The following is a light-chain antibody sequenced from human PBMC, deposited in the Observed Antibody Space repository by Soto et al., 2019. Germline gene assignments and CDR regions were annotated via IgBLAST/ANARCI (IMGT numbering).Light chain of an antibody. CDR3: AAWDDSLNGVV. CDR2: TNN. J-gene: IGLJ2*01. V-gene: IGLV1-44*01. Sequence: QPVLTQPPSASGTPGQRVTVSCSGSSSNIGSNPVNWYQQLPGTAPKLLIYTNNQRPSGVPDRLSGSKSGTSASLAISGLQSEDEADYYCAAWDDSLNGVVFGGGTKVTVL. CDR1: SSNIGSNP.